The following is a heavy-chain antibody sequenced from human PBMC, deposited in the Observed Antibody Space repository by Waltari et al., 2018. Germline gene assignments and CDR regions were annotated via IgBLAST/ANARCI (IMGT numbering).Heavy chain of an antibody. CDR1: GFTFSSNG. Sequence: EVQLLESGGGLVQPGGSLRLSCAASGFTFSSNGIGWVRQAPGKGLGGGSGITLTGSTTYFGASVKGRFTISRDNSKTTVYLQMNGLSAEDTAVYYCAKDWASGYSTSADYFDYWGQGILVTVSS. V-gene: IGHV3-23*01. CDR2: ITLTGSTT. D-gene: IGHD6-13*01. J-gene: IGHJ4*02. CDR3: AKDWASGYSTSADYFDY.